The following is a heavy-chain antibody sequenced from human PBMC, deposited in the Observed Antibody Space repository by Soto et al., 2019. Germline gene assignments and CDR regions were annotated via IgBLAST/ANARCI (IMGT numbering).Heavy chain of an antibody. J-gene: IGHJ5*02. CDR2: IYPGDSNT. V-gene: IGHV5-51*01. D-gene: IGHD3-3*01. CDR3: ITGYYTWFDP. Sequence: ESLKISCKGSGYTFSTYWIGWVRQMPGKGLEWMGIIYPGDSNTRYSPSFQGRVTISADNSISTAFLQWSSLEASDTAMYYCITGYYTWFDPWGHGTLVTVSS. CDR1: GYTFSTYW.